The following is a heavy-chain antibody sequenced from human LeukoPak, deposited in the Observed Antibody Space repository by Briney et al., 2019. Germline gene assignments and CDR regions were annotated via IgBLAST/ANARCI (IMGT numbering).Heavy chain of an antibody. J-gene: IGHJ4*02. D-gene: IGHD3-9*01. CDR3: ARRAGRYFGWLLSLDY. V-gene: IGHV5-51*01. CDR2: IYPGDSDT. CDR1: GYSFTSYW. Sequence: GESLKISCKGSGYSFTSYWIGWVRQMPGKGLEWMGIIYPGDSDTRYSPSFQGQVTISADKSISTAYLQWSSLKASDTAMYYCARRAGRYFGWLLSLDYWGQGTLVTVSS.